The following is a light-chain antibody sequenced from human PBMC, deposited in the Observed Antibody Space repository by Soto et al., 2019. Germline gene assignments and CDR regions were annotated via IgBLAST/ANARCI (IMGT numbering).Light chain of an antibody. CDR3: QQYGSSSWT. Sequence: EIVLTQSPGTLSLSPGERATLSCRASQSVSSTYLAWYQQQPGQAPRLLICGASNRATGIPDRFSGSGSGTDFTLTISRLEPEDFAVYYCQQYGSSSWTFGQGTKVEIK. J-gene: IGKJ1*01. CDR2: GAS. CDR1: QSVSSTY. V-gene: IGKV3-20*01.